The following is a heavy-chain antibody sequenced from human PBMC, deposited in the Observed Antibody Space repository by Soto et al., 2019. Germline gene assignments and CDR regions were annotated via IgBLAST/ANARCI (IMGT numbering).Heavy chain of an antibody. CDR3: ASLYCSGGDCPSRY. Sequence: QVQLVESGGGVVQPGRSLRLSCAASGFTFSTYGRHWVRQAPGKGLEWVAVIWYDGRNKYYADSVKGRFTISRDNSKNTLYLQMHSLRGEDTAVYYCASLYCSGGDCPSRYWGQGTLVTVSS. V-gene: IGHV3-33*01. J-gene: IGHJ4*02. D-gene: IGHD2-15*01. CDR2: IWYDGRNK. CDR1: GFTFSTYG.